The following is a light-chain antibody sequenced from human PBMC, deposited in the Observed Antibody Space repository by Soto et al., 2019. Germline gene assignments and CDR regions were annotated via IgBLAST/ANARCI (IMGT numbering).Light chain of an antibody. J-gene: IGKJ5*01. Sequence: SIGDRVTLTCRASHDISTFLAGYQKKPGKAPKILSYEASTLQRGVPSRFSGSGSGTEFTLTISGLLPEDFAAYHCQQLYTLPCTFGQGTRLEIK. CDR3: QQLYTLPCT. CDR2: EAS. CDR1: HDISTF. V-gene: IGKV1-9*01.